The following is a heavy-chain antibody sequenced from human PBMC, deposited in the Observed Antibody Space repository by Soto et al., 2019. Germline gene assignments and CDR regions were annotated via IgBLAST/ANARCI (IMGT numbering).Heavy chain of an antibody. CDR3: AKSAPAAAGTGTFDS. J-gene: IGHJ4*02. CDR2: VSAGGSST. CDR1: GFTFSSSA. V-gene: IGHV3-23*01. Sequence: EVQLLESGGGLIQPGGSLRLSCAASGFTFSSSAMSWVRQAPGKGLVWVSSVSAGGSSTNYADSVKGRFTISRDNSMNTLYLQMNSLGAEDTAVYYCAKSAPAAAGTGTFDSWGQGALVPFSS. D-gene: IGHD6-13*01.